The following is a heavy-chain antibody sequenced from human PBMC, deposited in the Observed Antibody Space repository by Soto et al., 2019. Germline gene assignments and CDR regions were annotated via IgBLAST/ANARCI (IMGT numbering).Heavy chain of an antibody. D-gene: IGHD6-13*01. CDR3: AKDFLYSSSWERANWFDP. Sequence: EVQLLESGGGLVQPGGSLRLSCAASGFTFSSYAMSWVRQAPGKGLEWVSAISGSGGSTYYADSVKGRFTISRDNSKNTLYLQMNSLRAEDPAVYYCAKDFLYSSSWERANWFDPWGQGTLVTVSS. CDR2: ISGSGGST. V-gene: IGHV3-23*01. J-gene: IGHJ5*02. CDR1: GFTFSSYA.